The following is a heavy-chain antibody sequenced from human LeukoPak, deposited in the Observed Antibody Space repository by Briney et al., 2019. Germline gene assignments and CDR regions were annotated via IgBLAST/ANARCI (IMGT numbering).Heavy chain of an antibody. D-gene: IGHD6-13*01. Sequence: SETLSLTCTVSGYSISSGYYWGWIRQPPGKGLEWIGSIYHSGSTYYNPSLKSRVTISVDTSKNQFSLKLSSVTAADTAVYYCARAPGIAAAAIDYWGQGTLVTVSS. CDR2: IYHSGST. CDR3: ARAPGIAAAAIDY. V-gene: IGHV4-38-2*02. CDR1: GYSISSGYY. J-gene: IGHJ4*02.